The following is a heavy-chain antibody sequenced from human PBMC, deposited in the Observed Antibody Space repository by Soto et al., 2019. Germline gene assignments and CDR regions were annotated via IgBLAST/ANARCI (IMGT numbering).Heavy chain of an antibody. CDR1: GGSISSYY. D-gene: IGHD1-26*01. J-gene: IGHJ4*02. Sequence: TSETLSLTCTVSGGSISSYYWNWIRQPPGKGLEWIGYIYYSGSTNYNPSLKSRVTISVDTSKNQFSLKLSSVTAADTAVYYCARRWGFTFDYWGQGTLVTVS. V-gene: IGHV4-59*08. CDR3: ARRWGFTFDY. CDR2: IYYSGST.